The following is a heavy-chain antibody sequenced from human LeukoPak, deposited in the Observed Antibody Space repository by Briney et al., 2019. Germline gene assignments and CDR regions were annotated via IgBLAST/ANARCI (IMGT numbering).Heavy chain of an antibody. Sequence: SETLSLTCTVSGASITGHYWSWIRQPPGKGLEWIGFIYYSGTTNYNPSLKSRVTISVDTSKNQFSLTLSSVTAADTAVYYCARHLGGAIYFDYWGQGTLVTVSS. CDR2: IYYSGTT. V-gene: IGHV4-59*08. CDR1: GASITGHY. J-gene: IGHJ4*02. D-gene: IGHD3-10*01. CDR3: ARHLGGAIYFDY.